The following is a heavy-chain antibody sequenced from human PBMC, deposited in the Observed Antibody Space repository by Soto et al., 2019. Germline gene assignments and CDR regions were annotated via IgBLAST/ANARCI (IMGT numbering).Heavy chain of an antibody. Sequence: QVQLAESGGGVVQPGRSLRLSCIGSGFRFSDYGMHWVRQAPGKGLEWVAMMSLDGTYKYSAHSVKGRFIISRDNSKNTLFLQMNSLRAGDTAVYYCAKDRRDGEYNSVYDFWGQGTLVTVSS. J-gene: IGHJ4*02. CDR2: MSLDGTYK. CDR3: AKDRRDGEYNSVYDF. CDR1: GFRFSDYG. D-gene: IGHD4-17*01. V-gene: IGHV3-30*18.